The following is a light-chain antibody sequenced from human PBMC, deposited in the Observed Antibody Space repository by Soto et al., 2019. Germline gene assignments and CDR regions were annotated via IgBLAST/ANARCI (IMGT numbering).Light chain of an antibody. CDR1: SSDVGGYKY. CDR2: EIN. J-gene: IGLJ1*01. Sequence: QSALSQPPSAAGSPGQSVTISCTGTSSDVGGYKYVSWYQQHPGKAPKIIIYEINIRSSGVPDRFWGSKSGNTASLTISGLQAEDEAEYYCCSYAGTYYVFGTGTNLTVL. V-gene: IGLV2-8*01. CDR3: CSYAGTYYV.